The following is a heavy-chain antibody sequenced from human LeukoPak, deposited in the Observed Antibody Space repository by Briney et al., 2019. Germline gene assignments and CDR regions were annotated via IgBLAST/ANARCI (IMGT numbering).Heavy chain of an antibody. V-gene: IGHV3-23*01. CDR2: ISGSGGST. D-gene: IGHD2-2*01. CDR3: AKDQYCSSTSCYGQH. CDR1: GFTFSSYA. Sequence: SGGSLRLSCAASGFTFSSYAMSWVRQAPGKGLEWVSAISGSGGSTYYADSVKGRFTISRDNSKNTLYLQMNSLRAEDTAVYYCAKDQYCSSTSCYGQHWGQGTLVTVSS. J-gene: IGHJ1*01.